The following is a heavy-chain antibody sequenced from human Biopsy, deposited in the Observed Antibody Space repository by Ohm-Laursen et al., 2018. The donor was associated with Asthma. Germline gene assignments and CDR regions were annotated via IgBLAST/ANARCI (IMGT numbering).Heavy chain of an antibody. Sequence: GASVKVSCKTSGYTFNSAGITWVRQAPGQGLEWMGWISVYNGNTKVAQKLQDRVTMITDTSTSTAYMELRSLRSDDTVVYFCAGAVDHSHYYGIDVWGQGTTVTVS. J-gene: IGHJ6*02. D-gene: IGHD4-23*01. CDR1: GYTFNSAG. CDR3: AGAVDHSHYYGIDV. V-gene: IGHV1-18*01. CDR2: ISVYNGNT.